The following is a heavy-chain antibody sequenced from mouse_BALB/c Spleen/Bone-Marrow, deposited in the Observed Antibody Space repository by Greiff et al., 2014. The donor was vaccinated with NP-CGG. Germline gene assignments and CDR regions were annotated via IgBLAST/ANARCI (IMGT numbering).Heavy chain of an antibody. D-gene: IGHD2-4*01. V-gene: IGHV5-9-2*01. CDR3: ARHAYYDQTEVSFIY. Sequence: DVQLQESGGGLVKSGGSLKLSCAASGFTFSNYGMSWVRQTPEKRPEWVATISGGGSYTFYSDSVKGRFTISRDNAKNNLYLQLSSLRSEDTAVYYCARHAYYDQTEVSFIYWGQGTLVTVSA. CDR2: ISGGGSYT. J-gene: IGHJ3*01. CDR1: GFTFSNYG.